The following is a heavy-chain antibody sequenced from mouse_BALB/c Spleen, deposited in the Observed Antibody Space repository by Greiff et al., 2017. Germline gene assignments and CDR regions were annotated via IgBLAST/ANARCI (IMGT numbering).Heavy chain of an antibody. CDR3: ARRGLLLRLPYWYFDV. V-gene: IGHV3-2*02. Sequence: VQLKQSGPGLVKPSQSLSLTCTVTGYSITSDYAWNWIRQFPGNKLEWMGYISYSGSTSYNPSLKSRISITRDTSKNQFFLQLNSVTTEDTSTYYCARRGLLLRLPYWYFDVWGAGTTVTVSS. D-gene: IGHD1-2*01. CDR2: ISYSGST. CDR1: GYSITSDYA. J-gene: IGHJ1*01.